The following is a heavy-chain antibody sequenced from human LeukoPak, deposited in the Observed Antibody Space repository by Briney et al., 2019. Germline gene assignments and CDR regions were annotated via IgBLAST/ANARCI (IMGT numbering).Heavy chain of an antibody. J-gene: IGHJ6*02. CDR1: GGSISSYY. CDR3: ARRLAGLYYYGMDV. D-gene: IGHD2-21*01. CDR2: IYYSGST. V-gene: IGHV4-59*08. Sequence: PSETLSLTCTVSGGSISSYYWSWIRQPPGKGLEWIGYIYYSGSTNYNPSLKSRVTISVDTSKNQFSLKLSSVTAADTAVYYCARRLAGLYYYGMDVWGQGTTVTVSS.